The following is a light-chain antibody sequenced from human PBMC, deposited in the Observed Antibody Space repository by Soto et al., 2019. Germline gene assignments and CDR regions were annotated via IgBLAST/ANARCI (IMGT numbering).Light chain of an antibody. CDR1: QSVSSSN. J-gene: IGKJ1*01. V-gene: IGKV3-20*01. CDR3: QQYGTSPRT. CDR2: GAS. Sequence: IVLTQSPGTLSVSPGERATLSCRASQSVSSSNLAWYQQKPGQAPRLLIYGASSRATGIPDRFSGSGSGTDFTLTISRLEPEDFVVYYCQQYGTSPRTFGQGTKVDIK.